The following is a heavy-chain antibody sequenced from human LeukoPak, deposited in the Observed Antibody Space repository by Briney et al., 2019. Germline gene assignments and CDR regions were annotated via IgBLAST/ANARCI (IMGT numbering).Heavy chain of an antibody. D-gene: IGHD6-25*01. J-gene: IGHJ4*02. CDR3: ARTTSFTASGYDY. CDR1: GYTFTSYG. V-gene: IGHV1-8*03. Sequence: ASVKVSCKASGYTFTSYGISWVRQATGQGLEWMGWINPNTDDRGYTQRFQGRVTITRDTSRTTAYMELRSLRSEDTAVYFCARTTSFTASGYDYWGQGTLVTVSS. CDR2: INPNTDDR.